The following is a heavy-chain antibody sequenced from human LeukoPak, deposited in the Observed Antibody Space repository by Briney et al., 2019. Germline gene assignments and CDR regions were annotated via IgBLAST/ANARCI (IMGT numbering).Heavy chain of an antibody. J-gene: IGHJ5*02. CDR2: VFVSGST. Sequence: SETLSLTCTVSGGSVSGYYWSWIRQPAGKGLEWIGRVFVSGSTNYNPSLKSRVTMSVDTSKNQFSLKLNSVTAADTAVYYCARLLTRAINWFDPWGQGTLVPVSS. V-gene: IGHV4-4*07. D-gene: IGHD4-23*01. CDR1: GGSVSGYY. CDR3: ARLLTRAINWFDP.